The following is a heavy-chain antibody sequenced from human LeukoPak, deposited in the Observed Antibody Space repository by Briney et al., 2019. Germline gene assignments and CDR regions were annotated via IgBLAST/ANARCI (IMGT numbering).Heavy chain of an antibody. Sequence: GASVKVSCKASGYTFTGYYMHWVRQAPGQGLEWMGWNNPNSGGTNYAQKFQGRVTMTRDTSISTAYMELSRLRSDDTAVYYCARAGAVAGTFYYGMDVWGQGTTVTVSS. CDR1: GYTFTGYY. CDR2: NNPNSGGT. V-gene: IGHV1-2*02. CDR3: ARAGAVAGTFYYGMDV. D-gene: IGHD6-19*01. J-gene: IGHJ6*02.